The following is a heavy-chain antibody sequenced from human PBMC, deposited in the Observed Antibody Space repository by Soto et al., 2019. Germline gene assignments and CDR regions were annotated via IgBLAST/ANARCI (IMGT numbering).Heavy chain of an antibody. V-gene: IGHV4-39*01. J-gene: IGHJ6*03. CDR1: GGSISSSSYY. CDR3: ARHVSQPDLYSSSWYGDYYYYYMDV. D-gene: IGHD6-13*01. CDR2: IYYSGST. Sequence: SETLSLTCTVSGGSISSSSYYWGWIRQPPGKGLEWIGSIYYSGSTYYNPSLKSRVTISVDTSKNQFSLKLSSVTAADTAVYYCARHVSQPDLYSSSWYGDYYYYYMDVWGKGTTVTVSS.